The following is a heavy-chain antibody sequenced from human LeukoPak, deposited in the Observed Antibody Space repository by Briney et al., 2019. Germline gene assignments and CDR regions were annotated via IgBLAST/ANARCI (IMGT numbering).Heavy chain of an antibody. D-gene: IGHD3-10*01. CDR1: GFTFSSYG. J-gene: IGHJ4*02. Sequence: GGSLRLSCAASGFTFSSYGMHWVRQAPGKGLEWVAVISYDGSNKYYADSVKGRFTISRDNSKNTLYLQMNSLRAEDTAVYYCAKERSMGVTGFDYWGQGTLVTVS. CDR2: ISYDGSNK. V-gene: IGHV3-30*18. CDR3: AKERSMGVTGFDY.